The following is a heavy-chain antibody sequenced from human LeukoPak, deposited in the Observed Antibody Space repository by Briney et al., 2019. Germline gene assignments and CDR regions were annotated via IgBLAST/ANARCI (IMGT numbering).Heavy chain of an antibody. CDR1: GFTFSSYE. D-gene: IGHD4-17*01. J-gene: IGHJ4*02. CDR2: ISSSGSTI. V-gene: IGHV3-48*03. Sequence: GGSLRLSCAASGFTFSSYEMNWVRQAPGKGLEWVSYISSSGSTIYYADSVKGRFTISRDNAKNSLCLQMNSLRAEDTAVYYCAREMVTTDSRRGYWGQGTLVTVSS. CDR3: AREMVTTDSRRGY.